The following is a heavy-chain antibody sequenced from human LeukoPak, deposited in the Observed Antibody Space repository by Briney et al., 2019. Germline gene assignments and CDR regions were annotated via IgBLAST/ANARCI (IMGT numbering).Heavy chain of an antibody. J-gene: IGHJ4*02. D-gene: IGHD3-22*01. V-gene: IGHV3-21*01. CDR3: AGDQGSYYDSSGYDY. CDR2: ISSRGSST. CDR1: VFAFSTYA. Sequence: PGGSLRLSCAASVFAFSTYAMSWVRQAPGKGLEWVSAISSRGSSTYYADSVKGRFTISRDNAKNSLYLQMNSLRAEDTAVYYCAGDQGSYYDSSGYDYWGQGTLVTVSS.